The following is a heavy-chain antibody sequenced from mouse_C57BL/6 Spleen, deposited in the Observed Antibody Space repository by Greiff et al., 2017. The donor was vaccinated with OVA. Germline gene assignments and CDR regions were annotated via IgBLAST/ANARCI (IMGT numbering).Heavy chain of an antibody. CDR3: ARSDDYDPY. CDR1: GYAFTNYL. V-gene: IGHV1-54*01. CDR2: IKPGSGGT. D-gene: IGHD2-4*01. Sequence: QVQLKESGAELVRPGTSVKVSCKASGYAFTNYLIEWVKQRPGQGLEWIGVIKPGSGGTNYNEKFKGKATLTADKSSSTAYMQLSSLTSEDSAVYFCARSDDYDPYWGQGTLVTGSA. J-gene: IGHJ3*01.